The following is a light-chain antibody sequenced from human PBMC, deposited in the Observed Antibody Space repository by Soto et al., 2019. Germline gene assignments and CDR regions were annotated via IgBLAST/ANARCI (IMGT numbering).Light chain of an antibody. CDR3: QQYGMPPT. J-gene: IGKJ1*01. CDR2: DAS. CDR1: QSVSSY. Sequence: EIVLTQSPATLSLSPGERATLSCRASQSVSSYLAWYQQTPGQAPRILIYDASRRATGTPDRFSGSGSGTDFTLTISRLEPEDLVVYYCQQYGMPPTFGQGTKVDIK. V-gene: IGKV3-20*01.